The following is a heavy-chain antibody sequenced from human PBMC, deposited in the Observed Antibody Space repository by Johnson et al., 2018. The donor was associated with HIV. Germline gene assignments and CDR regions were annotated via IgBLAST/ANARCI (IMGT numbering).Heavy chain of an antibody. V-gene: IGHV3-11*01. CDR1: GFTFSDYY. CDR3: AREEGIQLWPRGAFDI. CDR2: ISSSGSTI. Sequence: QEKLVESGGGLVKPGGSLRLSCAASGFTFSDYYMSWIRQAPGKGLEWVSYISSSGSTIYYADSVKGRFTISRDNAKNSLYLPMNRLGAEDTAVYYCAREEGIQLWPRGAFDIWGQGTMVTVSS. J-gene: IGHJ3*02. D-gene: IGHD5-18*01.